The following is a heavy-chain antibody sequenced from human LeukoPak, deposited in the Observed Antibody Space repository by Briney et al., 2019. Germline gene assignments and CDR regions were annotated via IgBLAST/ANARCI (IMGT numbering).Heavy chain of an antibody. Sequence: SSETLSLTCTVSGGSISSYYWSWIRQPPGKGLEGIGYIYYSGSTNYNPSLKSRVTISVDTSKNQFSLKLSSVTAADTAVYYCARSPLNYGDYDYWGQGTLVTVSS. CDR1: GGSISSYY. CDR3: ARSPLNYGDYDY. CDR2: IYYSGST. D-gene: IGHD4-17*01. V-gene: IGHV4-59*01. J-gene: IGHJ4*02.